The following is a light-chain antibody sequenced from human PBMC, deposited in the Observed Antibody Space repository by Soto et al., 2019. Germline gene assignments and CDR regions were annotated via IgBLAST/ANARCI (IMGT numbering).Light chain of an antibody. CDR1: QSISSY. V-gene: IGKV1-39*01. CDR3: QQSYSTPWT. CDR2: AAS. J-gene: IGKJ1*01. Sequence: IQMTQSPSSLSASVGDRVTITCRASQSISSYLNWYQQKPGKAPNLLISAASSLQSGVPSRFSGSGSGTDFTLTISSLQPEDFATYYCQQSYSTPWTFGQGTKVEIK.